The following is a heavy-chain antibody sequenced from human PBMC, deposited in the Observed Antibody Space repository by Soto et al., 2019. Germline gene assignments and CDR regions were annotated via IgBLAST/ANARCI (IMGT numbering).Heavy chain of an antibody. CDR1: GGSISSGDYY. CDR3: ASNYYDSSGYPTGGHDAFDI. CDR2: IYYSGST. V-gene: IGHV4-30-4*01. Sequence: QVQLQESGPGLVKPSQTLSLTCTVSGGSISSGDYYWSWIRQPPGKGLEWIGYIYYSGSTYYNPSLKSRVTISVDTSKNQFSLKLSSVTAADTAVYYCASNYYDSSGYPTGGHDAFDIWGQGTMVTVSS. J-gene: IGHJ3*02. D-gene: IGHD3-22*01.